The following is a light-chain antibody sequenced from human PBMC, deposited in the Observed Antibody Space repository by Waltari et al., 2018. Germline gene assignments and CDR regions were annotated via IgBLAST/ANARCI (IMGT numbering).Light chain of an antibody. CDR3: QKYGTLPAT. V-gene: IGKV3-20*01. Sequence: SCRASQSGSRYLAWYQQKPGQAPRLLIYDTSIRATGVPDRFGGSGSGTDFSLTISRLEPEDFAVYYCQKYGTLPATFGQGTKVQMK. J-gene: IGKJ1*01. CDR1: QSGSRY. CDR2: DTS.